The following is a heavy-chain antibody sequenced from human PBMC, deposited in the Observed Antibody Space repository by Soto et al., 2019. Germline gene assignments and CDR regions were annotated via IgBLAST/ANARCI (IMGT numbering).Heavy chain of an antibody. CDR3: ARERVRVATYNWFDP. CDR2: IYYSGST. D-gene: IGHD5-12*01. J-gene: IGHJ5*02. Sequence: SETLSLTCTVSGGSISSGDYYWSWIRQPPGKGLEWIGYIYYSGSTYYNPSLKSRVTISVDTSKNQFSLKLSSVTAADTAVYYCARERVRVATYNWFDPWGQGTLVTVSS. V-gene: IGHV4-30-4*01. CDR1: GGSISSGDYY.